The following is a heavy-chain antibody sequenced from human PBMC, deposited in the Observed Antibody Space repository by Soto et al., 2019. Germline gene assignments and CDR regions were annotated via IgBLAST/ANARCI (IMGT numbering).Heavy chain of an antibody. D-gene: IGHD6-19*01. Sequence: GGSLRLSCAASGFTFSGYAMSWVRQAPGKGLEWVSTVSGSGGNTYYADSVKGRFTISRDNSENPLYLQMISLRAEDMAIYYCAKGPHSSGWHYFDYWGQGTLVTVSS. CDR1: GFTFSGYA. V-gene: IGHV3-23*01. J-gene: IGHJ4*02. CDR2: VSGSGGNT. CDR3: AKGPHSSGWHYFDY.